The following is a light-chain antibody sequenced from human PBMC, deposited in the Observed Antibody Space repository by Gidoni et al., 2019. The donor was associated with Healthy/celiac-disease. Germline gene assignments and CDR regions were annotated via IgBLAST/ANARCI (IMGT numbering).Light chain of an antibody. CDR1: QSVSSY. V-gene: IGKV3-11*01. CDR2: DAS. J-gene: IGKJ4*01. CDR3: QQRSNRPFT. Sequence: EIVLTQSPATLSLSPGERATLSCRASQSVSSYLAWYQQKPGQAPRLLIYDASNRATGIPARFSGSGSGTDFTLTISSLEPEDFAVYYCQQRSNRPFTFXGXTKVXIK.